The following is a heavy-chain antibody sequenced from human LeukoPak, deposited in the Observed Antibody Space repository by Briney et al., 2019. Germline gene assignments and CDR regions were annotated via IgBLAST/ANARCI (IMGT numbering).Heavy chain of an antibody. V-gene: IGHV3-30*04. J-gene: IGHJ6*03. D-gene: IGHD3-10*01. CDR2: TSYDGSNE. Sequence: GGSLRLSCAASGFTFSIYAMHWVRQAPGKGLEWVAVTSYDGSNEYYADSAKGRFTISRDNSKNTLYLQMSSLRDEDTAVYFCARTSDYGSGSYYAPRYYYMDVWGKGVTVTVSS. CDR3: ARTSDYGSGSYYAPRYYYMDV. CDR1: GFTFSIYA.